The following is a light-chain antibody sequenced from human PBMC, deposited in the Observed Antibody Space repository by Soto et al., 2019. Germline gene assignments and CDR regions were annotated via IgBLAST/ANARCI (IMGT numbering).Light chain of an antibody. Sequence: EIVMTQSPAPLSVSPGERATLSCRASQSVSSNLAWYQQKPGQTPKLLIYVASTRATGIPARFSGSRSASEFTLTISSLQSEDFAVYYCQQYNGWPLTCGGGTKVVFK. CDR2: VAS. J-gene: IGKJ4*01. CDR1: QSVSSN. V-gene: IGKV3-15*01. CDR3: QQYNGWPLT.